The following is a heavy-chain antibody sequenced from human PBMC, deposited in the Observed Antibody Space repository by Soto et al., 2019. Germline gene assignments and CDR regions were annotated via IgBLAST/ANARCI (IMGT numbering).Heavy chain of an antibody. V-gene: IGHV3-7*01. CDR2: IKQDGSEK. CDR3: ARVSGDYRGAAFDY. J-gene: IGHJ4*02. D-gene: IGHD4-17*01. CDR1: GFTFSSYW. Sequence: GGSLRLSCAASGFTFSSYWMSWVRQAPGKGLEWVANIKQDGSEKYYVDSVKGRFTISRDNAKNSLYLQMNSLRAEDTAVYYCARVSGDYRGAAFDYWGQGTLVTVSS.